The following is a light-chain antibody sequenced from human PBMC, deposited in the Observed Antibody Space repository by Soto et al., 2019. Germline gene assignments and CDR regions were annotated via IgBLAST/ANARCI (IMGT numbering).Light chain of an antibody. CDR3: QQYNEWPLT. Sequence: VMTQSPATLSVSPGERATLSCRASLIISNNLAWDQQKPGQAPMLLIYSASTRATAIPARFSVSASGTEFTLTISSLQSEDFAVYYCQQYNEWPLTFGGGTKVETK. J-gene: IGKJ4*01. CDR1: LIISNN. CDR2: SAS. V-gene: IGKV3-15*01.